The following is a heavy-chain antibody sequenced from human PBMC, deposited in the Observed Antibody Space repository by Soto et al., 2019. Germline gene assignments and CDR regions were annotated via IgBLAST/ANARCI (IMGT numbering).Heavy chain of an antibody. CDR3: ARDHGGKWYSSGWKEGVFDY. CDR1: GFTFSSYA. D-gene: IGHD6-19*01. Sequence: PGGSLRLSCAASGFTFSSYAMHWVRQAPGKGLEWVAVISYDGSNIYYADSVKGRFTISRDNSKNTLYLQMNSLRAEDTAVYYCARDHGGKWYSSGWKEGVFDYWGQGTLVTVSS. CDR2: ISYDGSNI. V-gene: IGHV3-30-3*01. J-gene: IGHJ4*02.